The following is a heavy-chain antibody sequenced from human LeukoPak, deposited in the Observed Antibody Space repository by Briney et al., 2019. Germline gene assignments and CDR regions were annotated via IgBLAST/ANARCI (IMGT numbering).Heavy chain of an antibody. V-gene: IGHV1-18*01. J-gene: IGHJ3*02. CDR3: ARVLDYGGNSGAFDI. CDR2: ISAYNGKT. D-gene: IGHD4-23*01. CDR1: GYTFTSYG. Sequence: ASVKVSWKASGYTFTSYGISWVRQAPVQGLEWMGWISAYNGKTNYAQKHQGRVTMTTDTSTSTAYMELRRLRSDDTAVYYCARVLDYGGNSGAFDIWGQGTMVTVSS.